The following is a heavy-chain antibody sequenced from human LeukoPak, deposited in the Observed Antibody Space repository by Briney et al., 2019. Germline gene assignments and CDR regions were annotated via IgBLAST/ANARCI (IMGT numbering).Heavy chain of an antibody. Sequence: PSETLSLTCTVSGGSIRSDFWSWIRQPPGKGLEWIGYIYYSGSTNYNPSLKSRVTISVDTSKNQFSLKLSSVTAADTAVYYCARARGYGYFDYWGQGTLVTVSS. V-gene: IGHV4-59*01. J-gene: IGHJ4*02. CDR1: GGSIRSDF. D-gene: IGHD6-13*01. CDR3: ARARGYGYFDY. CDR2: IYYSGST.